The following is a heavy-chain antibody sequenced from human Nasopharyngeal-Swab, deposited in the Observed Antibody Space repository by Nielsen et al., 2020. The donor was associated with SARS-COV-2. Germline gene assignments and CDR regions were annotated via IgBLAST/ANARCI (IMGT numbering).Heavy chain of an antibody. V-gene: IGHV3-53*01. J-gene: IGHJ2*01. CDR3: AKEDKGGGGWYFDL. Sequence: GESLKISCAASGLSVSSNYMSWVRQAPGKGLEWVSIIYPGGSTYYADSVKGRFTISRDSSRNTLYLQMNSLTAEDTTVYYCAKEDKGGGGWYFDLWGRGTLVTVSS. D-gene: IGHD1-26*01. CDR2: IYPGGST. CDR1: GLSVSSNY.